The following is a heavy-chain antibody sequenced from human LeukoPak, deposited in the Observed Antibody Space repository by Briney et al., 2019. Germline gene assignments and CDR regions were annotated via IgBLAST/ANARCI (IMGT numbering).Heavy chain of an antibody. CDR2: INQDGGEK. CDR1: GLTLRDFW. Sequence: GGSLGLSCVASGLTLRDFWFPWVSQAPGKGLEWVASINQDGGEKYYVDSVKGRFIISRDNAKNALYLQMGSLRAEETAVYSCVRGHLWLENWGQGTLVTVSS. CDR3: VRGHLWLEN. D-gene: IGHD3-3*02. V-gene: IGHV3-7*03. J-gene: IGHJ4*02.